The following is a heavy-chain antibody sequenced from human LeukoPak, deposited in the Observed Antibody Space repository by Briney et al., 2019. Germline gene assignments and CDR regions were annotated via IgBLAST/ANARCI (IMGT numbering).Heavy chain of an antibody. J-gene: IGHJ4*02. Sequence: GGSLRLSCAASGFTFSDYYMSWIRQAPGKGLKWVSYISSSDSTIYYADSVKGRFTISRDNAKNSLYLQMNSLRAEDTAVYYCAREIPPSSSSWGDYWGQGTLVTVSS. D-gene: IGHD6-13*01. CDR1: GFTFSDYY. CDR2: ISSSDSTI. V-gene: IGHV3-11*01. CDR3: AREIPPSSSSWGDY.